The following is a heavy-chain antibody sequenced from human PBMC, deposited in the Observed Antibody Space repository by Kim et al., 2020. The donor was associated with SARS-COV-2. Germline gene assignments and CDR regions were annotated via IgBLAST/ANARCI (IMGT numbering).Heavy chain of an antibody. V-gene: IGHV3-30*03. CDR3: ATEGGSGGLTGAFEI. CDR2: MSSDGRDE. J-gene: IGHJ3*02. D-gene: IGHD6-19*01. Sequence: GGSLRLSCAASGFMFDKYGMHWVRQAPGKGLEWLTFMSSDGRDEYHADSVKGRFTISRDNSQNTLYLQMSSLRAEDTAMYYCATEGGSGGLTGAFEIWGQGTWSPSLQ. CDR1: GFMFDKYG.